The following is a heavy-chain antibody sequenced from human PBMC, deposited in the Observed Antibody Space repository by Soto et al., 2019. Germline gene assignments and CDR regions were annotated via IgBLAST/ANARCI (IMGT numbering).Heavy chain of an antibody. J-gene: IGHJ6*02. CDR2: INHSGST. CDR1: GGSFSGYY. D-gene: IGHD5-18*01. Sequence: PSETLSLTCAVYGGSFSGYYWSWIRQPPGKGLEWIGEINHSGSTNYNPSLKSRVTISVDTSKNQFSLKLSSVTAADTAVYYCARGXGYSYGYWGIYYYGMDVWGQGTTVTVSS. CDR3: ARGXGYSYGYWGIYYYGMDV. V-gene: IGHV4-34*01.